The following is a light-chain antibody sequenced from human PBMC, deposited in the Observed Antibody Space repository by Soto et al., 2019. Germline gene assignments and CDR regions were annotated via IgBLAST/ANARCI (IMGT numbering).Light chain of an antibody. Sequence: EIVLTQSPATLSLSPGERATLSCRASQAVGHYLAWYQQKPGQAPRLLIYDISYRTTGIPARFTGSGSGTDFPLTISSLEPEDVVVYYWQQRSNWPRTFGRGTKVEIK. CDR1: QAVGHY. CDR2: DIS. J-gene: IGKJ1*01. V-gene: IGKV3-11*01. CDR3: QQRSNWPRT.